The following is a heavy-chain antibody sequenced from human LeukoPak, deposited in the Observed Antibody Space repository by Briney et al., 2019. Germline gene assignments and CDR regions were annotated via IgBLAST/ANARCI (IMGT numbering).Heavy chain of an antibody. CDR2: ISTDNGDT. J-gene: IGHJ4*02. D-gene: IGHD3-22*01. Sequence: ASVKVSCKSSGYTFTTYGITWVRQAPGQGLEWMGWISTDNGDTNYAQKLQGRVTMTTDTSTTTVYMELSSLRSDDTAVYYCARSIVVDNPHFDFWGQGNLVTVSS. V-gene: IGHV1-18*01. CDR1: GYTFTTYG. CDR3: ARSIVVDNPHFDF.